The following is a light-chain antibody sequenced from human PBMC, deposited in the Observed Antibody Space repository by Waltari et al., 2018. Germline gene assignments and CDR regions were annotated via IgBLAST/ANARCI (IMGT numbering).Light chain of an antibody. CDR2: TNN. J-gene: IGLJ3*02. CDR3: ATWDDSLTGVV. CDR1: RSNIGSNT. V-gene: IGLV1-44*01. Sequence: QSVLTQPPSVSGTPGQRVSISCSGSRSNIGSNTVNWYRQLPGMAPKLLISTNNLRPSGVPDRVSGSKSGTSASLAISGLQPEDEADYYCATWDDSLTGVVFGGGTKLTV.